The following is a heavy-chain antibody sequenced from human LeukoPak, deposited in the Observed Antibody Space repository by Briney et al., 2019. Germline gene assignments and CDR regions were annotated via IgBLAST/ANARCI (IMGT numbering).Heavy chain of an antibody. CDR2: ISSSSSTI. J-gene: IGHJ3*02. Sequence: GGSLRLSCAASGFTFSSYSLNWGRQAPGKGLEWVSHISSSSSTIYYGDSVKGRFTISRDNAKNSLYLQMNSLRDEDTAVYYCARERDSSSWYAFDIWGQGTMVTVSS. D-gene: IGHD6-13*01. CDR3: ARERDSSSWYAFDI. V-gene: IGHV3-48*02. CDR1: GFTFSSYS.